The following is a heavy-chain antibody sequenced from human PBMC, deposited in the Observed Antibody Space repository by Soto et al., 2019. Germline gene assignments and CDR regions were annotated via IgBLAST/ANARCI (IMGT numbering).Heavy chain of an antibody. CDR2: IYYSGST. V-gene: IGHV4-59*01. CDR3: ARGNLRIAVAGIYSLDY. CDR1: GGSISSYY. Sequence: PSGTLSLTCTVSGGSISSYYWSWIRQPPGKGLEWIGYIYYSGSTNYNPSLKSRVTISVDTSKNQFSLKLSSVTAADTAVYYCARGNLRIAVAGIYSLDYWGQGTLVTVSS. D-gene: IGHD6-19*01. J-gene: IGHJ4*02.